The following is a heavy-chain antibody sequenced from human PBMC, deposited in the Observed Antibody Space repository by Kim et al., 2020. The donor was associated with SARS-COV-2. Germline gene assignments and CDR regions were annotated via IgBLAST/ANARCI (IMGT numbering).Heavy chain of an antibody. J-gene: IGHJ5*02. D-gene: IGHD3-3*01. Sequence: SVKVSCKASGFTFTSSAVQWVRQARGQRLEWIGWIVVGSGNTNYAQKFQERVTITRDMSTSTAYMELSSLRSEDTAVYYCAAAFRPITIFGVVGFDPWGQGTLVTVSS. CDR2: IVVGSGNT. V-gene: IGHV1-58*01. CDR3: AAAFRPITIFGVVGFDP. CDR1: GFTFTSSA.